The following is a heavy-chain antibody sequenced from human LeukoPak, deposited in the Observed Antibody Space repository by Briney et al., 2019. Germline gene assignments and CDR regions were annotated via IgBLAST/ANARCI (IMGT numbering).Heavy chain of an antibody. Sequence: SETLSLTCAVYGGSFSGYYWSWIRQPPGKGLEWIGEINHSGSTNYNPSLKSRVTISVDTSKNQFSLKLSSVTAADTAVYYCARSPAAMVRGVITSYFDYWGQGTLVTVSS. V-gene: IGHV4-34*01. CDR1: GGSFSGYY. D-gene: IGHD3-10*01. CDR3: ARSPAAMVRGVITSYFDY. J-gene: IGHJ4*02. CDR2: INHSGST.